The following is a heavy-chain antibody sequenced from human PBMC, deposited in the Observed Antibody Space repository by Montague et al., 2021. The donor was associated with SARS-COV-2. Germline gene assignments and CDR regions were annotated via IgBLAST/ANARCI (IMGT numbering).Heavy chain of an antibody. D-gene: IGHD1-7*01. Sequence: SETLSLTCAVYGGSFSGYYWSWIRQPPGKGLEWIGEINHSGSTNYNPSLKSRVTISVDTSKNQFSLKLSSVTAADTAVYYCARGRTGTTFCYYYYYDMDVWGQGTTVTVSS. CDR2: INHSGST. V-gene: IGHV4-34*01. CDR3: ARGRTGTTFCYYYYYDMDV. CDR1: GGSFSGYY. J-gene: IGHJ6*02.